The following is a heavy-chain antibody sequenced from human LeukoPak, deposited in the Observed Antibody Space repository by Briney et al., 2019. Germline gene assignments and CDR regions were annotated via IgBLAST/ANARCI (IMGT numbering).Heavy chain of an antibody. Sequence: ASVKVSCKASGYTFTNYAMNWVRQAPGQGLEWMGWINTNTGNPTYALGFTGRFVFSLDTSVSTAYLQISSLKAEDTAVYYCARKGWEEGFDYWGQGTLVTVSS. CDR3: ARKGWEEGFDY. V-gene: IGHV7-4-1*02. J-gene: IGHJ4*02. CDR1: GYTFTNYA. CDR2: INTNTGNP. D-gene: IGHD6-19*01.